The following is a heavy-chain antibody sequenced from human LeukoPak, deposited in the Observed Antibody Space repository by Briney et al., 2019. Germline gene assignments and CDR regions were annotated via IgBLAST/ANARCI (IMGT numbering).Heavy chain of an antibody. J-gene: IGHJ4*02. CDR2: INSDGSSI. Sequence: GGSLRLSCAASGFTFSSYWMHWVRQAPGKGLVWVSRINSDGSSIRYADSVKGRFTISRDNAKNSLYLQMNSLRAEDTAVYYCARGEIFFDYWGQGTLVTVSS. CDR3: ARGEIFFDY. V-gene: IGHV3-74*01. D-gene: IGHD5-24*01. CDR1: GFTFSSYW.